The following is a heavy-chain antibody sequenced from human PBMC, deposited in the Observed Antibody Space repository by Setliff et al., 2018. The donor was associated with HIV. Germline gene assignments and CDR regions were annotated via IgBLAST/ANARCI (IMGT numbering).Heavy chain of an antibody. J-gene: IGHJ6*02. Sequence: GGSLRLSCAASGFTFSSYSMNWVRQAPGKGLEWVSSISSSSSYIYYADSVKGRFTISRDNAKNSLYLQMNSLRAEDTAVYYCARGSTGGHYYGMDVWGQGTTVTVSS. V-gene: IGHV3-21*01. CDR1: GFTFSSYS. CDR2: ISSSSSYI. CDR3: ARGSTGGHYYGMDV.